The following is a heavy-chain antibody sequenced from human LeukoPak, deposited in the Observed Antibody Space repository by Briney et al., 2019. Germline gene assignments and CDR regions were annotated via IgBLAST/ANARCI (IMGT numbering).Heavy chain of an antibody. D-gene: IGHD6-13*01. Sequence: SETLSLTCTVSGGSISGGGYYWSWIRQHPGKGLEWIGYIYYSGSTYYNPSLKSRVTISVDTSKNQFSLKLSSVTAADTAVYYCARAPGIEKQLVNIDAFDIWGQGTMVTVSS. CDR1: GGSISGGGYY. CDR3: ARAPGIEKQLVNIDAFDI. V-gene: IGHV4-31*03. CDR2: IYYSGST. J-gene: IGHJ3*02.